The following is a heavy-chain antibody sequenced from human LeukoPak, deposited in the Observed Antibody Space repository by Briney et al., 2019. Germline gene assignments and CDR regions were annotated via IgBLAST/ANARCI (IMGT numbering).Heavy chain of an antibody. D-gene: IGHD2-15*01. J-gene: IGHJ4*02. CDR3: ARALTPGYCSGGTCSYFDY. Sequence: KPSETLSLTCTVSGVSIRSYYWSWIRQPPGKGLEWIGSIYYSGSTNSNPSLKSRVTISVDTSKNQFSLKVSSVTAADTAVYYCARALTPGYCSGGTCSYFDYWGQGTLVTVSS. V-gene: IGHV4-59*01. CDR2: IYYSGST. CDR1: GVSIRSYY.